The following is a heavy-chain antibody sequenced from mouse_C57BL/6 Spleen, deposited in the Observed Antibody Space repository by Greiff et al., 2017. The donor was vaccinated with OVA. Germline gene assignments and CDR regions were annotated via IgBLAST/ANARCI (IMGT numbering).Heavy chain of an antibody. Sequence: EVMLVESGEGLVKPGGSLKLSCAASGFTFSSYAMSWVRQTPEKRLEWVAYISSGGDYIYYADTVKGRFTISRDNARNTLYLQMSSLKSEDTAMYYCTRVGSDSNWYFDVWGTGTTVTVSS. CDR1: GFTFSSYA. J-gene: IGHJ1*03. V-gene: IGHV5-9-1*02. CDR2: ISSGGDYI. CDR3: TRVGSDSNWYFDV. D-gene: IGHD4-1*01.